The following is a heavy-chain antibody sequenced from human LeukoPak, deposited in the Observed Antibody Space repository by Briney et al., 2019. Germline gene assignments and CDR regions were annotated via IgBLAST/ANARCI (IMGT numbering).Heavy chain of an antibody. J-gene: IGHJ4*02. V-gene: IGHV4-34*01. CDR2: INHSGST. CDR1: GGSFSGYY. CDR3: ARLDSLGAGDY. D-gene: IGHD3/OR15-3a*01. Sequence: SETLSLTCAVYGGSFSGYYWSWIRQPLGKGLEWIGEINHSGSTYYNPSLKSRVTISVDTSKNQFSLKLRSVTAADTAVYYCARLDSLGAGDYWGQGTLVTVSS.